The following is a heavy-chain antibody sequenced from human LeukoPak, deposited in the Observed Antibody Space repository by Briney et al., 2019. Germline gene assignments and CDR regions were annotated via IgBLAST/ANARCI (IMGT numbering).Heavy chain of an antibody. CDR3: ARDRDFWSGYRYSAPEYYYYMDV. V-gene: IGHV4-4*02. CDR1: GGSISSSNW. J-gene: IGHJ6*03. Sequence: SGTLSLTCAVSGGSISSSNWWSWVRQPPGKGLEWIGEIYHSGSTNCNPSLKSRVTISVDTSKNQFSLKLSSVTAADTAVYYCARDRDFWSGYRYSAPEYYYYMDVWGKGTTVTVSS. D-gene: IGHD3-3*01. CDR2: IYHSGST.